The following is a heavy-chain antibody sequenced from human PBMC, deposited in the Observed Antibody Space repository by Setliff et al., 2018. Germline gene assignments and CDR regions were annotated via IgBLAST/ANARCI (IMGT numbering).Heavy chain of an antibody. CDR3: GRDVFDFRTGQGGP. D-gene: IGHD3-3*01. J-gene: IGHJ5*02. CDR1: GFTVSSFS. V-gene: IGHV3-30*03. CDR2: LSDDGSNE. Sequence: PGGSLRLSCAASGFTVSSFSMHWVRQAPVKGLDWVATLSDDGSNEFYADSVKGRFTISRDNAKNSLSLQMNGLRAEDTSVYYCGRDVFDFRTGQGGPWGQGTLVTVSS.